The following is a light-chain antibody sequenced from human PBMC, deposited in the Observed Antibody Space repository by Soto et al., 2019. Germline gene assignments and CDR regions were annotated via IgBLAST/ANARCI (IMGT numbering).Light chain of an antibody. V-gene: IGKV3-20*01. CDR2: GAS. CDR1: QSVSRNY. CDR3: QQYGTSPLT. Sequence: DIVLTQSPGALPLSPGERATLSCRASQSVSRNYLAWYQQKPGQAPRLLIYGASGRATGIPDRFSGSGSGTDFTLTISRLEPEDFAVYYCQQYGTSPLTFGGGTKVDIK. J-gene: IGKJ4*01.